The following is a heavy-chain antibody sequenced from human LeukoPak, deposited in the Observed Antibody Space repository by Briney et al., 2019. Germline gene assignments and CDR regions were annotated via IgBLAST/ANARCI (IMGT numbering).Heavy chain of an antibody. CDR1: GFTFGSYW. CDR2: IRQDGGET. Sequence: GGSLRLSCGASGFTFGSYWMSWVRQVPGKGLEWVANIRQDGGETYSVDSVKGRFIISRDNAKNSLFLQMNSLRAEDTAVYSCAKDTSSSGSYFDYWGQGILVTVSS. J-gene: IGHJ4*02. D-gene: IGHD3-10*01. V-gene: IGHV3-7*05. CDR3: AKDTSSSGSYFDY.